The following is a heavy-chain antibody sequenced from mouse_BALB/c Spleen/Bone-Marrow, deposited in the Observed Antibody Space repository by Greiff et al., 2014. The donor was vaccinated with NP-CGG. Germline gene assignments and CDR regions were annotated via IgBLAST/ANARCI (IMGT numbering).Heavy chain of an antibody. CDR1: GYTFTDYA. V-gene: IGHV1S137*01. J-gene: IGHJ3*01. CDR3: AREGGNFPWFAY. CDR2: ISTYYGDA. D-gene: IGHD2-1*01. Sequence: LQESGAELVRPGVSVKISCKGSGYTFTDYAMHWVKQSHAKSLEWIGVISTYYGDASYNQKFKGKATMTVNKSSSTAYMELARLTSEDSAIYYCAREGGNFPWFAYWGQGTLVTVSA.